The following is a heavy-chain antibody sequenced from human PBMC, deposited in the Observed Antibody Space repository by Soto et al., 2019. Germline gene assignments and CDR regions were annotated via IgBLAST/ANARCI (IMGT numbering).Heavy chain of an antibody. V-gene: IGHV5-10-1*01. CDR3: APYSRGLVQAPLH. J-gene: IGHJ4*02. CDR2: IDPSDSYT. D-gene: IGHD2-2*01. Sequence: SGESLKISCKGSGYSFTSYWISWVRQMPGKGLEWMGRIDPSDSYTNYSPSFQGHVTISADKSISTAYLQWSSLKASDTAMYYCAPYSRGLVQAPLHWGKGTLVTVP. CDR1: GYSFTSYW.